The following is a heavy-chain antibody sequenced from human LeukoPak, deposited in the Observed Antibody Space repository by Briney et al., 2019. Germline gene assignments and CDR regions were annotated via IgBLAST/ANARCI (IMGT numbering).Heavy chain of an antibody. Sequence: GRSLRLSCAASGFTFADYGMHWVRQAPGKGLESVSSISWNSANIAYADSVKGRFTISRDNARNSLYLQMNSLRAEDMALYYCAKGGCSSITCYTNCWGQGTLVTVSS. V-gene: IGHV3-9*03. D-gene: IGHD2-2*02. CDR3: AKGGCSSITCYTNC. CDR2: ISWNSANI. CDR1: GFTFADYG. J-gene: IGHJ4*02.